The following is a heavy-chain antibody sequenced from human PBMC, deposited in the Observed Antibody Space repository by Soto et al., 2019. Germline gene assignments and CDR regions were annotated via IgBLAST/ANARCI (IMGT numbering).Heavy chain of an antibody. D-gene: IGHD3-9*01. CDR3: ARQRYFDWLLDP. CDR2: IDPTDSYT. Sequence: PGASLKISCKGSGYRFTSYWISWVRQMPGKGLEWMGRIDPTDSYTNYSPSFQGHVTISADKSISTAYLQWRSLKASDTAMYYCARQRYFDWLLDPWGQGTLVTVSS. J-gene: IGHJ5*02. V-gene: IGHV5-10-1*01. CDR1: GYRFTSYW.